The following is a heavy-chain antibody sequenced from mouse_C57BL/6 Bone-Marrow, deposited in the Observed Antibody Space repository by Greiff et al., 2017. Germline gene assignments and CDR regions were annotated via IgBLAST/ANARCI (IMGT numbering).Heavy chain of an antibody. D-gene: IGHD2-4*01. V-gene: IGHV1-81*01. CDR3: ASSDYHYYFDY. Sequence: ESGAELARPGASVKLSCKASGYTFTSSGISWVKQRTGQGLEWIGEIYPRSGNTYYNEKFKGKATLTADKSSSTAYMELRSLTSEDSAVYFCASSDYHYYFDYWGQGTTLTVSS. CDR2: IYPRSGNT. J-gene: IGHJ2*01. CDR1: GYTFTSSG.